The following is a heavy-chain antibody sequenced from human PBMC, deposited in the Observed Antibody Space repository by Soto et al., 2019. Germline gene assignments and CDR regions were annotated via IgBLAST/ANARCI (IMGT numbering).Heavy chain of an antibody. CDR1: GYSFTSYG. CDR2: ITAENGNT. D-gene: IGHD3-3*01. J-gene: IGHJ4*02. V-gene: IGHV1-18*04. Sequence: QIQLVQSGAEVKKPGASVKVSCQASGYSFTSYGITWVRQAPGQGPEWLGWITAENGNTNYAQKFQGRGTMTTDTSTNTAYMELRGLRSDDTAVYYCARVVLEWLPTSGFDYWGQGTLVTVSS. CDR3: ARVVLEWLPTSGFDY.